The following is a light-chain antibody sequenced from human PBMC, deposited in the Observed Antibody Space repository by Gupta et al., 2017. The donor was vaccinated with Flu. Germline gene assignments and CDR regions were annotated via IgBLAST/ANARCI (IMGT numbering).Light chain of an antibody. CDR2: EVS. CDR3: SSYTISNSWV. J-gene: IGLJ3*02. CDR1: ISDIGAYNF. Sequence: SIAIACTGAISDIGAYNFVSWYQQYPGRAPKLIIYEVSNRPSGISSRFSGSKSGNTASLTVSGLQAEDEAEYYCSSYTISNSWVFGGGTKLTVL. V-gene: IGLV2-14*01.